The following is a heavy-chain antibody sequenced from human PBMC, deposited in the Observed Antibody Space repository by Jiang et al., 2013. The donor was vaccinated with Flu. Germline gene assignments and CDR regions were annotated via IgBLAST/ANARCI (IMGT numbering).Heavy chain of an antibody. CDR3: TIDKEGTYCSGGICLYHGLDV. J-gene: IGHJ6*02. D-gene: IGHD2-15*01. Sequence: NWVRQAPGRGTGVGTAVLRVVTHGGTIDYAAPVKGRFIISRDDSKNTLHLQMNSLETEDTAVYYCTIDKEGTYCSGGICLYHGLDVWGQGTTVTVSS. CDR2: LRVVTHGGTI. V-gene: IGHV3-15*07.